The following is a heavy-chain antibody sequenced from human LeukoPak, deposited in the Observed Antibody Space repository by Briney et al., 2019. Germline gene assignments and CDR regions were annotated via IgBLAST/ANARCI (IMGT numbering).Heavy chain of an antibody. J-gene: IGHJ4*02. D-gene: IGHD6-19*01. CDR3: ARYKRAVAGTSLDY. V-gene: IGHV3-48*04. CDR2: ISSSSSTI. CDR1: GFTFSSYS. Sequence: GGSLRLFCAASGFTFSSYSMNWVRQAPGKGLEWVSYISSSSSTIYYADSVEGRFTISRDNAKNSLYLQMNSLRAEDTAVYYCARYKRAVAGTSLDYWGQGTLVTVSS.